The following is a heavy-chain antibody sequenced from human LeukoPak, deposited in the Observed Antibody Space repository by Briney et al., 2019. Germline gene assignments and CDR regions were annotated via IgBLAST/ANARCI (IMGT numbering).Heavy chain of an antibody. Sequence: SETLSLTCTVSGGSISSYYWSWIRQPPGKGLEWIGYIYYSGSTNYNPSLKSRVTISVDMSKNQFSLKLSSVTAADTAVYYCARDPCSSTSCYFGYFDYWGQGTLVTVSS. CDR1: GGSISSYY. CDR2: IYYSGST. CDR3: ARDPCSSTSCYFGYFDY. J-gene: IGHJ4*02. D-gene: IGHD2-2*01. V-gene: IGHV4-59*01.